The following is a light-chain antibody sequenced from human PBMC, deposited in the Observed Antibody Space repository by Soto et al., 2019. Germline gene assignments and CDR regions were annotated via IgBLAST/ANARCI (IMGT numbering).Light chain of an antibody. CDR1: QGISSY. V-gene: IGKV1-8*01. J-gene: IGKJ4*01. Sequence: AIRRTQSPSSLSASTGDRVTITCRASQGISSYLAWYQQKPGKAPKLLIYAASTLQSGVPSRFSGSGSGTDFTLTISCLQSEDFATYYCQQYYSYPRTFGGGTKVDIK. CDR2: AAS. CDR3: QQYYSYPRT.